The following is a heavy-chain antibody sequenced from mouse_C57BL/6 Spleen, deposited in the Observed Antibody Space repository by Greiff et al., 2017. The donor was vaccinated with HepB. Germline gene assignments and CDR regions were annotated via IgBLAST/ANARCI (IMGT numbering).Heavy chain of an antibody. Sequence: VQLQQPGAELVKPGASVKMSCKASGYTFTSYWITWVKQRPGQGLEWIGDIYPGSGSTNYNEKFKSKATLTVDTSYSTAYMQLSSLTSEDSAVYYCAREDYYGSISWFAYWGQGTLVTVSA. CDR3: AREDYYGSISWFAY. J-gene: IGHJ3*01. V-gene: IGHV1-55*01. CDR1: GYTFTSYW. D-gene: IGHD1-1*01. CDR2: IYPGSGST.